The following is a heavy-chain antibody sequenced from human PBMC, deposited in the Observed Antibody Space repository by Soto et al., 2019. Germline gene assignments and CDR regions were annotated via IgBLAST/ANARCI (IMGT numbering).Heavy chain of an antibody. V-gene: IGHV4-4*02. J-gene: IGHJ4*02. Sequence: SETLSLTCAVSGGSISSSNWWSWVRQPPGKGLEWIGEIYHSGSTNYKPPPKSRVTISVDKSKNQFSLKLRSVTAAETAVYYCARDPRYGDFVRSLDYWGQGILVTVPS. CDR2: IYHSGST. D-gene: IGHD4-17*01. CDR1: GGSISSSNW. CDR3: ARDPRYGDFVRSLDY.